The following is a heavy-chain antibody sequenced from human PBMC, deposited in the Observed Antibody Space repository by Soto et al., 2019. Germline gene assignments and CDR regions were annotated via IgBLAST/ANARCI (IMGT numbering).Heavy chain of an antibody. CDR1: GGSIISGGYY. Sequence: SETLSLTCTVSGGSIISGGYYWSLIRQHPGKGLEWIGYIYYSGSTYYNPSLKSRVTISVDTSKNQFSLKLSSVTAADTAVYYCASQYGSGSYSGFDHWGQGSLVTVPS. D-gene: IGHD3-10*01. J-gene: IGHJ5*02. CDR2: IYYSGST. V-gene: IGHV4-31*03. CDR3: ASQYGSGSYSGFDH.